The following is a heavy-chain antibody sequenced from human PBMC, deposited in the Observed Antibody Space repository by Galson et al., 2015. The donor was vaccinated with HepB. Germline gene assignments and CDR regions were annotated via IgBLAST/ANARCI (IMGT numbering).Heavy chain of an antibody. CDR1: GFTFSSYA. D-gene: IGHD6-19*01. CDR3: ARDMYWSGGWFFPWFDP. Sequence: SLRLSCAASGFTFSSYAMHWVRQAPGKGLEWVAVIPYDGSNKYYADSVKGRFTISRDNSKNTLYLQMNSMRAEDTAVYYCARDMYWSGGWFFPWFDPWGHGTLITASS. J-gene: IGHJ5*02. CDR2: IPYDGSNK. V-gene: IGHV3-30*04.